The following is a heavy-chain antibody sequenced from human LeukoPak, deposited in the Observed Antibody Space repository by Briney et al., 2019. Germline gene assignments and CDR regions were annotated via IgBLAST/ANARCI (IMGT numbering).Heavy chain of an antibody. Sequence: GGSLRLSCAASGFAFTNYAMHWVRQAPGKGLEWVAVISYDGNIEYYTDSVKGRFTISRDDSKNTVFLQMNSLRAEDTAVYYCVRDLAHSTGWAFYFDYWGQGTLVTVSS. CDR1: GFAFTNYA. CDR3: VRDLAHSTGWAFYFDY. CDR2: ISYDGNIE. J-gene: IGHJ4*02. V-gene: IGHV3-30-3*01. D-gene: IGHD6-19*01.